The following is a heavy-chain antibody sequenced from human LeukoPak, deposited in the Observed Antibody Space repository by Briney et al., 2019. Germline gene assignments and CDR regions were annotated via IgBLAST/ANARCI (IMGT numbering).Heavy chain of an antibody. D-gene: IGHD2-15*01. CDR2: INPNSGGT. CDR3: ARQMAVVVVAATPSDY. CDR1: GYTFTGYY. Sequence: GASVKVSCKASGYTFTGYYMHWVRQAPGQGLEWMRWINPNSGGTNYAQKFQGRVTMTRDTSISTAYMELSRLRSDDTAVYYCARQMAVVVVAATPSDYWGQGTLVTVSS. V-gene: IGHV1-2*02. J-gene: IGHJ4*02.